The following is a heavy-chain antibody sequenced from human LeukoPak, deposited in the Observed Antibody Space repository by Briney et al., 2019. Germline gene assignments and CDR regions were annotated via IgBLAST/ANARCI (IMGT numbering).Heavy chain of an antibody. V-gene: IGHV5-51*01. D-gene: IGHD3-22*01. Sequence: GESLKISCKGSGYSFTSYWIGWVRQMPGKGLEWMGIIYPGDSDTRYSPSFQGQVTISADKSISTAYLQWSSLKASDTAMYYCARHPRAYYYDSSGYYADYWGQGTLVTVSS. CDR1: GYSFTSYW. J-gene: IGHJ4*02. CDR2: IYPGDSDT. CDR3: ARHPRAYYYDSSGYYADY.